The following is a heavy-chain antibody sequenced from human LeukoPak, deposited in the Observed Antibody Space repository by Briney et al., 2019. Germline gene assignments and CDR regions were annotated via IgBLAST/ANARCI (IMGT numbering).Heavy chain of an antibody. CDR3: AKRSGSSWSPSNWFDP. CDR2: IRYDGSNK. CDR1: GFTFSSYA. Sequence: GGSLRLSCAASGFTFSSYAMHWVRQAPGKGLEWVAFIRYDGSNKYYADSVKGRFTISRDNSKNTLYLQMNSLRAEDTAVYYCAKRSGSSWSPSNWFDPWGQGTLVTVSS. V-gene: IGHV3-30*02. J-gene: IGHJ5*02. D-gene: IGHD6-13*01.